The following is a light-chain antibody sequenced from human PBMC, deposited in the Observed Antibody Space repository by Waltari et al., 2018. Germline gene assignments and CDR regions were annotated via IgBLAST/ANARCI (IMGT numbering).Light chain of an antibody. CDR1: QAYSSW. V-gene: IGKV1-5*01. Sequence: DIQMTQSPSTLSASIGDRVTITCRGSQAYSSWLAWYQQKPGKAPRRLIFGGSALESGVPSRFSCSGSGTEFNLTINSLQPDDFATYYCQQYWTFGQGTKVEIK. CDR2: GGS. CDR3: QQYWT. J-gene: IGKJ1*01.